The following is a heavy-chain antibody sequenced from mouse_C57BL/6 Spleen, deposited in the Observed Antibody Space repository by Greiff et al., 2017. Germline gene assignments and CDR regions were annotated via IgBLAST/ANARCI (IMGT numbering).Heavy chain of an antibody. CDR3: ARGLSYRYAMDY. Sequence: EVKLMESGGGLVKPGGSLKLSCAASGFTFSDYGMHWVRQAPEKGLEWVAYISSGSSTIYYADTVKGRFTISRDNAKNTLFLQMTSLRSEDTAMYYCARGLSYRYAMDYWGQGTSVTVSS. V-gene: IGHV5-17*01. CDR1: GFTFSDYG. J-gene: IGHJ4*01. CDR2: ISSGSSTI. D-gene: IGHD1-1*01.